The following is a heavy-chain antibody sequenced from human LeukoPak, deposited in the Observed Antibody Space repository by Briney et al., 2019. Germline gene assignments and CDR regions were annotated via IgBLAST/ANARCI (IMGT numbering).Heavy chain of an antibody. D-gene: IGHD3-3*01. V-gene: IGHV3-7*01. J-gene: IGHJ4*02. CDR2: IEQDGSEK. Sequence: GGSLRLSCAASGFTFSSYWMSWVRQAPGKGLEWVANIEQDGSEKYYVDSVKGRFTISRDNAKNSLYLQMNSLRAEDTAVYYCAREIKTYYDFWSGYPTDYLDYWGQGTLVTVSS. CDR3: AREIKTYYDFWSGYPTDYLDY. CDR1: GFTFSSYW.